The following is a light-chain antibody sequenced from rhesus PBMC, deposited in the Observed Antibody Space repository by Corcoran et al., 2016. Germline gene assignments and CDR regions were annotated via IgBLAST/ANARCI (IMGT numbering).Light chain of an antibody. CDR3: SSYATSNTFI. CDR2: EVD. Sequence: QAAPTQSPSVSGSPGQSVTISCTGTSSDIGGYTRVSWYQQHPGKAPKLMIYEVDKRPSGVSGRFSGSKSGNTASLTISGLQAEDDTDYYCSSYATSNTFIFGGGTRLTVL. J-gene: IGLJ1*01. V-gene: IGLV2-13*03. CDR1: SSDIGGYTR.